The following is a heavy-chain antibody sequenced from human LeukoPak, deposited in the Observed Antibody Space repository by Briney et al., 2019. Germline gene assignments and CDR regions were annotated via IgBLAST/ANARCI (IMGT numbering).Heavy chain of an antibody. CDR2: INYTGST. Sequence: SGGSLRLSCTVSGFTVSSNSMSWVRQAPGKGLEWIGYINYTGSTNYNASLKSRVTISLDTSKNQFSLKLTSVTAADTAVYYCARGVGPIDMFDPWGQGTLVTVSS. V-gene: IGHV4-59*02. J-gene: IGHJ5*02. CDR3: ARGVGPIDMFDP. CDR1: GFTVSSNS. D-gene: IGHD3-9*01.